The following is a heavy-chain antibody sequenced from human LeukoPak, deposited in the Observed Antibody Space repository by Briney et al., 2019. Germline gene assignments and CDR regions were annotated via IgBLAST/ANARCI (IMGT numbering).Heavy chain of an antibody. CDR2: INPNSGGT. V-gene: IGHV1-2*02. D-gene: IGHD2-2*02. J-gene: IGHJ3*02. CDR3: ARVSRDCSSTSCYNDAFDI. Sequence: ASVKVSCKASGYTFTGYYMHWVRQAPGQGLEWMGWINPNSGGTNYAQKFQGRVTMTRDTSTSTVYMELSSLRSEDTAVYYCARVSRDCSSTSCYNDAFDIWGQGTMVTVSS. CDR1: GYTFTGYY.